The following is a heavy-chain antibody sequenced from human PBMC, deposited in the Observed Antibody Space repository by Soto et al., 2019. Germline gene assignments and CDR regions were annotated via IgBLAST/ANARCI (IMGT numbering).Heavy chain of an antibody. CDR2: IYPGDSDT. J-gene: IGHJ4*02. CDR1: GYSFTSYW. V-gene: IGHV5-51*01. Sequence: ISCKGSGYSFTSYWISWVRQMPGKGLEWMGIIYPGDSDTKYNPSFQGQVTISADKSITTTYLQWSSLKASDTAMYYCARQIYDSDSGPNFQYYFDSWGQGTLVTVSS. D-gene: IGHD3-22*01. CDR3: ARQIYDSDSGPNFQYYFDS.